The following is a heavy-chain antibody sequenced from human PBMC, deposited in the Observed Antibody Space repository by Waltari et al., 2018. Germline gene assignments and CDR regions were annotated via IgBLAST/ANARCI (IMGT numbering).Heavy chain of an antibody. CDR3: ARAPVGDPYKIDY. D-gene: IGHD1-26*01. V-gene: IGHV1-46*01. CDR2: INPRGGGG. J-gene: IGHJ4*02. Sequence: QVQLEQSGAEVKKPGASVKVSCKASGYSFTNYYFHWVRQAPGQGLEWLGIINPRGGGGSYGQEFGGRVTMSRDTSTNTVYMAVSSLTSADTAVYYCARAPVGDPYKIDYWGQGTPVTVSS. CDR1: GYSFTNYY.